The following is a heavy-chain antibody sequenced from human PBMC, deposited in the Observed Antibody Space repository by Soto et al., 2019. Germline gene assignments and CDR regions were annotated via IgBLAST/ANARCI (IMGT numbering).Heavy chain of an antibody. CDR2: IRGSGRST. V-gene: IGHV3-23*01. J-gene: IGHJ4*02. CDR1: GFTFADYA. D-gene: IGHD1-26*01. Sequence: EVQLLQSGGGLVKTEGSLRLSCAGSGFTFADYAMNWVRQAPGKGLEWVSAIRGSGRSTYYADSVKGRFTISRDNSKNTLYLEMSSLRADDTAVYYCAKEGWELGENDYWGQGTLVTVSS. CDR3: AKEGWELGENDY.